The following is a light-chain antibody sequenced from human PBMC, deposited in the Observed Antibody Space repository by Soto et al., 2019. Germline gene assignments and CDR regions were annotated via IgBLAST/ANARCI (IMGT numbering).Light chain of an antibody. CDR3: AAWEDSLSGVV. J-gene: IGLJ2*01. Sequence: QSVLTQPPSASGTPGQRVTISCSGSSSNIGSNYVYWYQQLPGTAPKLLIYRNNQRPSGVPDRFSGSKSGTSASLAIRGLRSEDEADYYCAAWEDSLSGVVFGGGTKLTVL. CDR2: RNN. V-gene: IGLV1-47*01. CDR1: SSNIGSNY.